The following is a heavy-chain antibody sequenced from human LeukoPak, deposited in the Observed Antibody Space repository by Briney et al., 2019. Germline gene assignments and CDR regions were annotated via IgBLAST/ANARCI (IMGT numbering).Heavy chain of an antibody. CDR2: IIPIFGTA. D-gene: IGHD2-2*01. J-gene: IGHJ5*02. V-gene: IGHV1-69*13. CDR3: ARVVVAGCSSTSCFGLEWFDP. CDR1: GGTFSSYA. Sequence: SVKVSCKASGGTFSSYAISWVRQAPGQGLEWMGGIIPIFGTANYAQKFQGRVTITADESTSTAYMELSSLRSEDTAVYYCARVVVAGCSSTSCFGLEWFDPWGQGTLVTVSS.